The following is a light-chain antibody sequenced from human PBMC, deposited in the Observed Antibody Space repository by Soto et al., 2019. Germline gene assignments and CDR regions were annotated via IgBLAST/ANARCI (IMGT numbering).Light chain of an antibody. CDR2: EVS. J-gene: IGLJ2*01. CDR1: SSDVGGYNY. Sequence: SLSQPPSASGSPGQSVTISCTGTSSDVGGYNYVSWYQQHPGKAPKLMIYEVSKRPSGVPDRFSGSKSGNTASLTVSGLQAEDEADYYCSSYAGSNKVVFGGGTKLTVL. V-gene: IGLV2-8*01. CDR3: SSYAGSNKVV.